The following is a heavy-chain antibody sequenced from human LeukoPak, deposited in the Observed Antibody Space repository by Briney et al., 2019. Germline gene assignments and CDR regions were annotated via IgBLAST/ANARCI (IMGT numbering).Heavy chain of an antibody. CDR1: GGSFSGYY. V-gene: IGHV4-34*01. CDR2: IDHSGST. CDR3: ARDVSAGRWVFDY. J-gene: IGHJ4*02. D-gene: IGHD1-26*01. Sequence: SETLSLTCVVYGGSFSGYYWSWIRQPPGKGLEWIGEIDHSGSTNYNPSLKSRVTISVDTSKNQFSLRLNSVTAADTAVYYCARDVSAGRWVFDYWGQGTLVTVSS.